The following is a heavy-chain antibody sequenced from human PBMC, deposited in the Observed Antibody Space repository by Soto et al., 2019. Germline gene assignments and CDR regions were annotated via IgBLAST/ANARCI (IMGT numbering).Heavy chain of an antibody. D-gene: IGHD3-3*01. J-gene: IGHJ4*02. CDR3: ARIVGRGYDFWSGDFDY. Sequence: SETLSLTCTVSGGSISSYYWSWIRQPPGKGLERIGYIYYSGSTNYNPSLKSRVTISVDTSKNQFSLKLSSVTAADTAVYYCARIVGRGYDFWSGDFDYWGQGTLVTVS. CDR1: GGSISSYY. CDR2: IYYSGST. V-gene: IGHV4-59*01.